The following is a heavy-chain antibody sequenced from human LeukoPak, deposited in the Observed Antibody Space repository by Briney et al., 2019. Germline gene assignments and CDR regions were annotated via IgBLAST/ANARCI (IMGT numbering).Heavy chain of an antibody. D-gene: IGHD3-22*01. V-gene: IGHV4-39*07. CDR3: ARSGITMIVRGTHFDY. CDR2: INHSRST. Sequence: SETLSLTCTVSGGSISSGSYYWTWIRQPPGKGLEWIGEINHSRSTNYNPSLKSRVTLSADTSKNQFSLKLSSVTAADTAVYYCARSGITMIVRGTHFDYWGQGTLVTVSS. CDR1: GGSISSGSYY. J-gene: IGHJ4*02.